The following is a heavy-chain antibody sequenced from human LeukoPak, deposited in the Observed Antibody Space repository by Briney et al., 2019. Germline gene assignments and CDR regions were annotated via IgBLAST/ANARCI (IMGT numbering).Heavy chain of an antibody. CDR3: VRDWGYDSSGYWQKYFDT. CDR1: GFTFSTFW. J-gene: IGHJ4*02. V-gene: IGHV3-74*03. D-gene: IGHD3-22*01. Sequence: GGSLRLSYATSGFTFSTFWMHWVRQAPGKGLVWVSRINHDGSSTKYADSVKGRFSISRDNAKNTLYLQMNSLRAEDTAVYYCVRDWGYDSSGYWQKYFDTWGQGTLVTVSS. CDR2: INHDGSST.